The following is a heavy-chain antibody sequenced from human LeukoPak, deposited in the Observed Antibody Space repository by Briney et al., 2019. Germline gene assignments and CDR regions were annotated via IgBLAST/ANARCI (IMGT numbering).Heavy chain of an antibody. CDR2: IRSKAYGGTT. J-gene: IGHJ4*02. D-gene: IGHD3-10*01. V-gene: IGHV3-49*03. CDR1: GSTFGDYA. Sequence: GGSLRLSCTASGSTFGDYAMSWFRQAPGKGLEWVGFIRSKAYGGTTEYAASVKGRFTISRDDSKSIAYLQMNSLKTEDTAVYYCTREWFGELLPFDYWGQGTLVTVSS. CDR3: TREWFGELLPFDY.